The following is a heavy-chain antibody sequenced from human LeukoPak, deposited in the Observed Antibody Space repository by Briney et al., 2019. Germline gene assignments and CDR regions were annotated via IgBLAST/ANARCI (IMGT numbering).Heavy chain of an antibody. CDR2: IYYSGST. V-gene: IGHV4-34*01. J-gene: IGHJ5*02. D-gene: IGHD3-3*01. CDR1: GGSFSGYY. Sequence: SETLSLTCAVYGGSFSGYYWSWIRQPPGKGLEWIGCIYYSGSTYYNPSLKSRVTISVDTSKNQFSLKLNSVTAADTAVYYCARGVERIFGVVNWFDPWGQGTPVTVSS. CDR3: ARGVERIFGVVNWFDP.